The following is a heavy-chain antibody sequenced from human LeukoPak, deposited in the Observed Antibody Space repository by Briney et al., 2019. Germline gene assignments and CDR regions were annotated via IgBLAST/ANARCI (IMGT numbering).Heavy chain of an antibody. CDR2: ISAYNGNT. Sequence: EASVKVSCKPSGYTFTSYGISWVRQAPGQGLEWMGWISAYNGNTNYAQKLQGRVTMTTDTSTSTAYMELRSLRSDDTAVYYCARVDSSSWYVAMDVWGQGTTVTVSS. D-gene: IGHD6-13*01. V-gene: IGHV1-18*01. CDR3: ARVDSSSWYVAMDV. J-gene: IGHJ6*02. CDR1: GYTFTSYG.